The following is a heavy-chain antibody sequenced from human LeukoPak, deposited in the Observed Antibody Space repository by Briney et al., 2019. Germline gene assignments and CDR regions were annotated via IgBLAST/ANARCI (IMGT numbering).Heavy chain of an antibody. D-gene: IGHD3-10*01. CDR2: INHSGST. CDR3: ARGPRCWSELWFGSYLGDAFDI. Sequence: PSETLSLTCAVYGGSFSGYYWSWIRQPPGKGLEWIGEINHSGSTNYNPSLKSRVTISVDTSKNQFSLKLSSVTAADTAVYYCARGPRCWSELWFGSYLGDAFDIWGQGTMVTVSS. CDR1: GGSFSGYY. J-gene: IGHJ3*02. V-gene: IGHV4-34*01.